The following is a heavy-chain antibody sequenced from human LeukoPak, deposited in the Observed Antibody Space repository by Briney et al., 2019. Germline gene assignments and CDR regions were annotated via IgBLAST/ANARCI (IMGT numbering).Heavy chain of an antibody. CDR2: INTDGSTT. J-gene: IGHJ4*02. CDR1: GFTFSSYW. V-gene: IGHV3-74*01. CDR3: ARGEMVQVY. D-gene: IGHD5-24*01. Sequence: GGSLRLSCVASGFTFSSYWMHWVRQAPGKGLVWVSRINTDGSTTSYADSVKGRFTISRDNAKNTLYLQMNGPRADDTAVYYCARGEMVQVYWGQGTLVTVSS.